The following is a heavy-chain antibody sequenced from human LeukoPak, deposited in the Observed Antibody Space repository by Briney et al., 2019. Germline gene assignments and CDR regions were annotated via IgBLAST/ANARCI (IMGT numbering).Heavy chain of an antibody. CDR1: GGSFGGYY. D-gene: IGHD3-16*02. Sequence: SETLSLTCAVYGGSFGGYYWSWIRQPPGKGLEWIGYIYYSGSTNYNPSLKSRVTISVDTSKNQFSLKLSSLTAADTAVYYCAIHLSSALYYFDYWGQGTLVPVSS. CDR2: IYYSGST. J-gene: IGHJ4*02. CDR3: AIHLSSALYYFDY. V-gene: IGHV4-59*08.